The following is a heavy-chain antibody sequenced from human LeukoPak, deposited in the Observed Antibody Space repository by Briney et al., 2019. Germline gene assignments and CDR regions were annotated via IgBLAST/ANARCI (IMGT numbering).Heavy chain of an antibody. CDR1: GGTFSSYA. V-gene: IGHV1-69*13. CDR2: IIPIFGTA. J-gene: IGHJ5*02. CDR3: ARDSRPRYYGPWWFDP. Sequence: ASVKVSCKASGGTFSSYAISWVRQAPGQGLEWMGGIIPIFGTANYAQKFQGRVTITADESTSTAYMELSSLRSEDTAVYYCARDSRPRYYGPWWFDPWGQGTLVTVSS. D-gene: IGHD3-10*01.